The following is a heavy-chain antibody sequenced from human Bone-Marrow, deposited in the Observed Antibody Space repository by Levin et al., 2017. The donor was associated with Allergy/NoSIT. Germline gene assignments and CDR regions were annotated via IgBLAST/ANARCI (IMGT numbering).Heavy chain of an antibody. CDR1: RGSVSSGDYY. Sequence: SQTLSLTCTVSRGSVSSGDYYWSWIRQSPGKGLEWLGFIYYSGSTNYNPSHNSRVAISVDTSKNQFSLKVASVTAADTAVYYCVCYHWGHYFEYWGQGTLVTVSS. J-gene: IGHJ4*02. CDR3: VCYHWGHYFEY. CDR2: IYYSGST. D-gene: IGHD3-16*01. V-gene: IGHV4-61*08.